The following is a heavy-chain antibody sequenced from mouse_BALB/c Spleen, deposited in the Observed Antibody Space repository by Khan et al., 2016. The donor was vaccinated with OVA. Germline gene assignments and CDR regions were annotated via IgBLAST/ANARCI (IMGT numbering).Heavy chain of an antibody. V-gene: IGHV5-15*02. J-gene: IGHJ3*01. Sequence: EVELVESGGVLVQPGGSRKLSCAASGFTFIYYGLAWVRQTPGKGPEGIAFISSVAYSIYYADTVTGRFPFSRENAMYTLYLEMSSLRSDDTAMYYCVRGGFAYWGQGTLVTVSA. CDR1: GFTFIYYG. CDR3: VRGGFAY. CDR2: ISSVAYSI.